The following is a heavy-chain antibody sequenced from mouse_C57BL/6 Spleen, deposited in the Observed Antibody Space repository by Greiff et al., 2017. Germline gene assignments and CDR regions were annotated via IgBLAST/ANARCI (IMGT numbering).Heavy chain of an antibody. CDR2: ICSGSTTI. CDR3: ARDYGSSHWYFDV. CDR1: GFTFSDYG. Sequence: EVKLVESGGGLVKPGGSLKLSCAASGFTFSDYGMHWVRQAPEKGLEWVAYICSGSTTIYYADTVKGRFTISRDNAKNTLFLQMNWLRSEDTARYYCARDYGSSHWYFDVWGTGTTVTVSS. D-gene: IGHD1-1*01. V-gene: IGHV5-17*01. J-gene: IGHJ1*03.